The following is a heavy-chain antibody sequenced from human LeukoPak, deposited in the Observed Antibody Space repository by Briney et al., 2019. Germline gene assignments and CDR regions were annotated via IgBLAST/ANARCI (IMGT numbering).Heavy chain of an antibody. V-gene: IGHV4-39*01. J-gene: IGHJ4*02. Sequence: PSETLSLTCTVSGGSISSSSSSWGWIRQPPGKELEWIGSIYYSGNTYYNPSLRSRVTISVDTSKNQFSLMLNSVTAADTAVYSCARQTSTSSGYYFDYWGQGTLVTVSS. CDR3: ARQTSTSSGYYFDY. CDR1: GGSISSSSSS. CDR2: IYYSGNT. D-gene: IGHD6-6*01.